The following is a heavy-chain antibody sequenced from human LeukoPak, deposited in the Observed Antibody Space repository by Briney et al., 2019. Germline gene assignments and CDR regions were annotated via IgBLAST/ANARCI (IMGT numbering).Heavy chain of an antibody. J-gene: IGHJ4*02. CDR3: SRESGAFSPFGY. CDR2: ISLSGVT. Sequence: SGTLSLTCGVSGGSISSTNWWSWVRQPPGQGLEGIGEISLSGVTNYNPSLKSRVTMSLDRSKNHLSLTLTSVTAADTAVYYCSRESGAFSPFGYWGQGTLVTVSS. V-gene: IGHV4-4*02. CDR1: GGSISSTNW. D-gene: IGHD1-26*01.